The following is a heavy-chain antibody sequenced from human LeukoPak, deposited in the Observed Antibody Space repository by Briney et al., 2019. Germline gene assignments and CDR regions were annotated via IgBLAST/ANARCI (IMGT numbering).Heavy chain of an antibody. CDR1: GGSFSGYY. J-gene: IGHJ5*02. V-gene: IGHV4-34*01. Sequence: SETLSLTCAVYGGSFSGYYWSWIRQPPGKGLEWIGEVNHSGSTNYNPSLKSRVTISVDTSKNQFSLKLSSVTAADTAAYYCARVGCSSTSCHFPFDPWGQGTLVTVSS. CDR3: ARVGCSSTSCHFPFDP. D-gene: IGHD2-2*01. CDR2: VNHSGST.